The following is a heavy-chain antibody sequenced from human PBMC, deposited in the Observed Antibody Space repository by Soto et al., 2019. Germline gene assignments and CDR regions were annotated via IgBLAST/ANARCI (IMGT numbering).Heavy chain of an antibody. CDR1: GFTFRSFT. D-gene: IGHD6-13*01. J-gene: IGHJ5*02. V-gene: IGHV3-21*01. Sequence: PGGSLRLSCAASGFTFRSFTMNWVRQAPGKGLEWVSTISSNSAYIYYTDALRGRFTISRDNAKNSLHLQMNSLRAADTAAYYCTRDASRDSSARGWFDPWGPGTLVTVSS. CDR2: ISSNSAYI. CDR3: TRDASRDSSARGWFDP.